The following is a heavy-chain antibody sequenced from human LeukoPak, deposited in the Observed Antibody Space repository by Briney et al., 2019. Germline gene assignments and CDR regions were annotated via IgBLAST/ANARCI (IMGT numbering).Heavy chain of an antibody. Sequence: SENLSLNCAVYGGSFSGYYWSWIRQPPGKGLYWIGEINHSGSTNYNPSLKSRVTISVDTSKNQFSLKLSSVTAADTAVYYCARGRRVRGPLDYWGQGTLVTVSS. D-gene: IGHD3-10*01. CDR2: INHSGST. J-gene: IGHJ4*02. CDR3: ARGRRVRGPLDY. V-gene: IGHV4-34*01. CDR1: GGSFSGYY.